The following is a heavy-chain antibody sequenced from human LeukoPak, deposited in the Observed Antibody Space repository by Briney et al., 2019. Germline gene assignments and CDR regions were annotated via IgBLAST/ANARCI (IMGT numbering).Heavy chain of an antibody. Sequence: PGGSLRLSCAASGFTFSSYEMNWVRQAPGKGLEWVSYISSSGSTIYYADSVKGRFTISRDNAKNSLYLQMNSLRAEDTAVYYCAKDPWEPHEYYFDYWGQGTLVTVSS. CDR1: GFTFSSYE. D-gene: IGHD1-26*01. J-gene: IGHJ4*02. V-gene: IGHV3-48*03. CDR3: AKDPWEPHEYYFDY. CDR2: ISSSGSTI.